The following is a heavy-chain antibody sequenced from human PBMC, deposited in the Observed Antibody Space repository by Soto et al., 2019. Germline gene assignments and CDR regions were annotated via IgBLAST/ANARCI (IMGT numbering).Heavy chain of an antibody. D-gene: IGHD3-22*01. CDR3: ARDPVYYDSSGYRYFDY. V-gene: IGHV4-30-4*01. Sequence: SETLSLTCTVSGGSISSGDYYWSWIRQPPGKGLEWIGYIYYSGSTYYNPSLKSRVTISVDTSKNQFSLKLSSVTAADTAVYYCARDPVYYDSSGYRYFDYWGQGTLVTVSS. CDR1: GGSISSGDYY. J-gene: IGHJ4*02. CDR2: IYYSGST.